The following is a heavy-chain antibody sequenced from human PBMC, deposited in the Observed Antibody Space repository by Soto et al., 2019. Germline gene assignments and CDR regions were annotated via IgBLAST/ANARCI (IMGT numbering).Heavy chain of an antibody. D-gene: IGHD3-3*01. CDR2: IKSKTDGGTT. CDR3: TTIYYDFWSGYHASNDY. V-gene: IGHV3-15*01. J-gene: IGHJ4*02. Sequence: GGSLRLSCAASGFTFSNAWMSWVRQAPGKGLEWVGRIKSKTDGGTTDYAAPVKGRFTISRDDSKNTLYLQMNSLKTEDTAVYYCTTIYYDFWSGYHASNDYWGQGTLVTVSS. CDR1: GFTFSNAW.